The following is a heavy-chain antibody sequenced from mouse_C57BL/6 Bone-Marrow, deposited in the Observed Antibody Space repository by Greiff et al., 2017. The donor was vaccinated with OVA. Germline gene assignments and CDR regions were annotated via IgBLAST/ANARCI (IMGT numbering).Heavy chain of an antibody. V-gene: IGHV5-6*02. Sequence: DVHLVESGGDLVKPGGSLKLSCAASGFTFSSYGMSWVRQTPDKRLEWVATISSGGSYTYYPDSVKGRFTISRDNAKNTLYLQMSSLKSEDTAMYYCASRTGSFFAYWGQGTLVTVSA. J-gene: IGHJ3*01. CDR3: ASRTGSFFAY. CDR2: ISSGGSYT. D-gene: IGHD4-1*01. CDR1: GFTFSSYG.